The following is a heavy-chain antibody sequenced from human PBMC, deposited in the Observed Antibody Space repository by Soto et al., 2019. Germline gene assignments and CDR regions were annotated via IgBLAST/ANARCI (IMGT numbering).Heavy chain of an antibody. V-gene: IGHV1-2*04. CDR3: AREGRRDGYNYGVDY. CDR1: GYTFTGYY. D-gene: IGHD5-12*01. J-gene: IGHJ4*02. Sequence: QVQLVQSGAEVKKPGASVKVSCKASGYTFTGYYMHWVRQAPGQGLEWMGWINPNSGGTNYAQKFQGWVTMTRDTSISTVYMELSRLRSDDTAVYYCAREGRRDGYNYGVDYWGQGTLVTVSS. CDR2: INPNSGGT.